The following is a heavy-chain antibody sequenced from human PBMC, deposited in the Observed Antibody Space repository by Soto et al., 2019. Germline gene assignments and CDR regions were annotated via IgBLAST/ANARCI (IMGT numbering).Heavy chain of an antibody. V-gene: IGHV1-8*01. J-gene: IGHJ4*02. Sequence: QVQLVQSGAEVKKPGASVKVSCKASGYTFTSYDINWVRQATGQGLEWMVWMNPNRGNTGYAQKYQGRVTKTKNTSIRKAYMELSSLKSEDTAVYYCARGRRSGDYIWGSYRTYYFDYWGQGTLVTVSS. CDR2: MNPNRGNT. CDR3: ARGRRSGDYIWGSYRTYYFDY. D-gene: IGHD3-16*02. CDR1: GYTFTSYD.